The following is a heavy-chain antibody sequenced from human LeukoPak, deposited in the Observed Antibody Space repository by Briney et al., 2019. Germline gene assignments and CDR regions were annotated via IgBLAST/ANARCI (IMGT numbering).Heavy chain of an antibody. CDR2: INPSGGST. CDR1: GYTFTSYY. V-gene: IGHV1-46*01. D-gene: IGHD3-22*01. Sequence: ASVKVSCKASGYTFTSYYMHWVRQAPGQGLEWMGIINPSGGSTSYAQKFQGRVTMTRDTSTSTVYMELSSLRSEDTAVYYCARSAEVSGRDYDSSGYYSDAFDIWGQGTMVTVSS. J-gene: IGHJ3*02. CDR3: ARSAEVSGRDYDSSGYYSDAFDI.